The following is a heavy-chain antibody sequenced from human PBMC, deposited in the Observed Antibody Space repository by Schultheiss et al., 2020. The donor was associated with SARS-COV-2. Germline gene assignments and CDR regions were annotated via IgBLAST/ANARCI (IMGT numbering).Heavy chain of an antibody. CDR1: GYTFTASN. V-gene: IGHV1-18*01. CDR3: ARVGIGVTPPLGYYFDY. J-gene: IGHJ4*02. Sequence: ASVKVSCQASGYTFTASNMQWVRQAPGQGLEWMGWISAYNGNTNYAQKLQGRVTMTTDTSTSTAYMELRSLRSDDTAVYYCARVGIGVTPPLGYYFDYWGQGTLVTVSS. D-gene: IGHD2-21*02. CDR2: ISAYNGNT.